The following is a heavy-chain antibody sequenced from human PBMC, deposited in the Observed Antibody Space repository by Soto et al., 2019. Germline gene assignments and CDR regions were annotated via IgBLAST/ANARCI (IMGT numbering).Heavy chain of an antibody. CDR2: VYSNGNT. Sequence: QVQLQESGPGLVKPSQTLALTCTVSDDSLTTNKYAWTGIRQNPEKRLEWIGYVYSNGNTRSSPSLQSRVSMSVDTSKSHFSLRLSSVTAADTAVYFCARASYFRPSGSYYFVSWGQGPLVTVSS. J-gene: IGHJ4*02. V-gene: IGHV4-31*03. CDR3: ARASYFRPSGSYYFVS. CDR1: DDSLTTNKYA. D-gene: IGHD3-10*01.